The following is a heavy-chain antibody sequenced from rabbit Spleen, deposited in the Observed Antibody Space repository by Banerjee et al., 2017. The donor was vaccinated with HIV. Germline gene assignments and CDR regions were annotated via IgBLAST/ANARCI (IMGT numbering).Heavy chain of an antibody. D-gene: IGHD3-1*01. Sequence: QQQLEESGGGLVKPGGTLTLTCKASGIDFSNYYYMNWVRQAPGKGLEWVACIKTGSSGNTWYARWAKGRFTISKTSSTTVTLQMTSLTAADTATYFCARSPDGHGCHALNLWGQGTLVTVS. CDR1: GIDFSNYYY. V-gene: IGHV1S45*01. CDR3: ARSPDGHGCHALNL. CDR2: IKTGSSGNT. J-gene: IGHJ4*01.